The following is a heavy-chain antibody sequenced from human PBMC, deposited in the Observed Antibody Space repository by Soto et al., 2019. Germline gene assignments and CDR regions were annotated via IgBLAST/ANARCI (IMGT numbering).Heavy chain of an antibody. J-gene: IGHJ6*02. CDR2: ISWNSGTI. Sequence: EVQLVESGGGLVQPGRSLTLTCGASGCNFDVYGMFWVRQAPGKGLEWVSGISWNSGTIGYADSVKGRFTVSRDNAKNSLYLQMSSLRAEDTALYYCAKSKGGTANGMDVWGQGTTVTVS. CDR3: AKSKGGTANGMDV. CDR1: GCNFDVYG. D-gene: IGHD2-21*02. V-gene: IGHV3-9*01.